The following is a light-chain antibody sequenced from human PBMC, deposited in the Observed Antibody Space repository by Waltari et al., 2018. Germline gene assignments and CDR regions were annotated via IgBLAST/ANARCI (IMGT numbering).Light chain of an antibody. Sequence: DVVLTQSPVSLRVTLGQPSSISCRSSQSLLHSNGKTYLHWFHQRPGQPPRRLFYQVSSRDPGVPDRFSVSGSGTDFTLKISRVEAEDVGMYYCMQGTYGPNTFGGGTKVEIK. J-gene: IGKJ4*01. CDR3: MQGTYGPNT. CDR2: QVS. V-gene: IGKV2-30*02. CDR1: QSLLHSNGKTY.